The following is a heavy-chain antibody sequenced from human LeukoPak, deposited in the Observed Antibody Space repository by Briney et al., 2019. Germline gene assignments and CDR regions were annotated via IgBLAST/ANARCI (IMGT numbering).Heavy chain of an antibody. Sequence: GESLKISCKGSGYSFTNYWIAWVRQMPGKGLECMGIIYPGDSNTKYSPSFQGLVTITADKSISTAYLQWSSLKASDTPIYYCARQYCTSTTCYHREFDFWGQGTLVTVSS. J-gene: IGHJ4*02. CDR1: GYSFTNYW. D-gene: IGHD2-2*01. V-gene: IGHV5-51*01. CDR3: ARQYCTSTTCYHREFDF. CDR2: IYPGDSNT.